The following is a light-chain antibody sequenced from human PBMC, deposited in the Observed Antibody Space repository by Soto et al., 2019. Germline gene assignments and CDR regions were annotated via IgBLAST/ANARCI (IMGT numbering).Light chain of an antibody. Sequence: EIVMTHSPTTLSVSPGSRSNLSCRASQSVSSNLAWYQQKPGKAPRLLIYGASSRATGIPVRFSGSGSGTEFTLTISSLQSEDFAVYYCQQYNNWPLTFGHGTRLEIK. J-gene: IGKJ5*01. CDR1: QSVSSN. CDR2: GAS. CDR3: QQYNNWPLT. V-gene: IGKV3-15*01.